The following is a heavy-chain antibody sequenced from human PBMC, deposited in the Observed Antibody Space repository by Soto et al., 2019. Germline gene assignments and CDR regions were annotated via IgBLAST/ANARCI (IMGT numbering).Heavy chain of an antibody. J-gene: IGHJ4*02. V-gene: IGHV1-69*13. CDR3: ARSPSYKPLTSPPSY. CDR1: GGTLSSYA. Sequence: ASVKVSCKASGGTLSSYAISWVRQAPGQGLEWMGGIIPIFGTANYAQKFEGRVTITADESTSTAYMELSSLRSEDTAVYYCARSPSYKPLTSPPSYWGQGTMVTASS. D-gene: IGHD1-1*01. CDR2: IIPIFGTA.